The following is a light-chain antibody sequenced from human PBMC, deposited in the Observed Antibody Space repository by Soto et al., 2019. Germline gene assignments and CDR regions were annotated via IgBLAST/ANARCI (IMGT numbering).Light chain of an antibody. V-gene: IGLV1-44*01. Sequence: QSVLTQPPSASGTPGQRVSVSCFGSSSIIGSTTVNWYQQLPGTAPKLLIYSNNQRPSGVPDRFSGSKSGTSASLAISGLQSEDEADYYCAAWDDSLNGPVFGGGTKLTVL. CDR1: SSIIGSTT. J-gene: IGLJ2*01. CDR2: SNN. CDR3: AAWDDSLNGPV.